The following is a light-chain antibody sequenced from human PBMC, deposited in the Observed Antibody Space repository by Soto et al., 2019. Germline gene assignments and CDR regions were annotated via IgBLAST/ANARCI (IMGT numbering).Light chain of an antibody. CDR3: SSYAGSNNFEV. CDR1: SSDVGGYNY. J-gene: IGLJ3*02. V-gene: IGLV2-8*01. CDR2: DVS. Sequence: QSALTQPPSASGSPGQSVTISCTGTSSDVGGYNYVSWYQQHPGKAPKLMIYDVSKRPSGVPDRFSGSKSGNTASLTVSGLHAEDEADYYCSSYAGSNNFEVFGGGTKVTVL.